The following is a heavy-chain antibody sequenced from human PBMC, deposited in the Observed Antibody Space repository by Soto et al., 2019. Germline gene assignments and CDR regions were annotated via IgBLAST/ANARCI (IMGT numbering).Heavy chain of an antibody. Sequence: QVQLQESGPGLVKPSQTLSLTCTVSGGSISSGDYYWSWIRQPPGKGLEWIGYIYYSGSTYYNPSLKSRVTTSVDTSKNQFYLKLSSVTAADTAVYYCDREGDYGGNFRFYAFDIWGQGTRVTVSS. V-gene: IGHV4-30-4*08. CDR2: IYYSGST. CDR1: GGSISSGDYY. CDR3: DREGDYGGNFRFYAFDI. J-gene: IGHJ3*02. D-gene: IGHD4-17*01.